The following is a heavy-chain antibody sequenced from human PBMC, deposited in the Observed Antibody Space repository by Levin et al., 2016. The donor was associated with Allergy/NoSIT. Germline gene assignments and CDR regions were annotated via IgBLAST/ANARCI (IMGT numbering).Heavy chain of an antibody. J-gene: IGHJ4*02. Sequence: WVRQAPGQGLEWMGIINPNGGATSYAQKFQGRVTMTRETSTSTVYMELSSLRSEDTAVYYCARLEMPTGHYYFAYWGQGTLVTVSS. CDR2: INPNGGAT. CDR3: ARLEMPTGHYYFAY. D-gene: IGHD2-2*01. V-gene: IGHV1-46*03.